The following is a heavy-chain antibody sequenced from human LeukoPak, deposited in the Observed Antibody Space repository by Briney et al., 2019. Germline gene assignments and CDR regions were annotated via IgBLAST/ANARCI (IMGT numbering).Heavy chain of an antibody. Sequence: GKSLRLSCAASRFTFNNYGMHWVRQAPGKGLEWVAVISYDGRNKHYPDSVKGRFTISRDISTDTLWLQMDSLRTEDTAVYYCAKGPLRGTAAAIDYWGQGTLVTVSS. J-gene: IGHJ4*02. CDR2: ISYDGRNK. CDR1: RFTFNNYG. D-gene: IGHD2-2*01. CDR3: AKGPLRGTAAAIDY. V-gene: IGHV3-30*18.